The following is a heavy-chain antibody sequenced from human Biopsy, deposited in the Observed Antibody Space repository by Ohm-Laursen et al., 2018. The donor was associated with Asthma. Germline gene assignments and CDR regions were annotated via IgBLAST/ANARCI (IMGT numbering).Heavy chain of an antibody. D-gene: IGHD3-22*01. J-gene: IGHJ4*02. CDR2: IYSGGTS. V-gene: IGHV3-53*01. CDR3: ARGDSSNWSHYHFDY. Sequence: GSLRLSCAASGFAVSRDHMFWVRQAPGKGLERVSVIYSGGTSHTADSVRGRFTISRDYSKNTLYLQMHSLRAEDTAVYYCARGDSSNWSHYHFDYWGQGTLVTVSS. CDR1: GFAVSRDH.